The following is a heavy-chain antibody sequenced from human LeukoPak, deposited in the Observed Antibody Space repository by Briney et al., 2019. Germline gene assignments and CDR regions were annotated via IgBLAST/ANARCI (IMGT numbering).Heavy chain of an antibody. D-gene: IGHD3-10*02. J-gene: IGHJ6*04. V-gene: IGHV3-48*03. CDR1: GFTFSSYE. CDR3: AELGITMIGGV. CDR2: ISSSGSTI. Sequence: QPGGSLRLSCAGSGFTFSSYEINWVRQAPGKGLEWLSYISSSGSTIYYADSVKGRFTISRDNAKNSLYLQMNSLRAGDTAVYYCAELGITMIGGVWGKGTTVTISS.